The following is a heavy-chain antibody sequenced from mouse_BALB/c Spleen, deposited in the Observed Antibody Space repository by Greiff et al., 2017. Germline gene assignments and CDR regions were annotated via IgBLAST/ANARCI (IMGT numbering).Heavy chain of an antibody. Sequence: EVQLVESGGGLVKPGGSLKLSCAASGFTFSSYAMSWVRQTPEKRLEWVASISSGGSTYYPDSVKGRFTISRDNARNILYLQMSSLRSEDTAMYYCARGGLRLRLAYWGQGTLVTVSA. CDR3: ARGGLRLRLAY. CDR2: ISSGGST. V-gene: IGHV5-6-5*01. D-gene: IGHD1-2*01. CDR1: GFTFSSYA. J-gene: IGHJ3*01.